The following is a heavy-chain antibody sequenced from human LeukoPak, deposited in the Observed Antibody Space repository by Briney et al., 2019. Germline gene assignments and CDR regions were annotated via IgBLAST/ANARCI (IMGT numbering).Heavy chain of an antibody. V-gene: IGHV3-9*01. CDR2: ISWNSGSI. Sequence: PGGSLRLSCAASGFTFDDYATHWVRQAPGKGLEWVSGISWNSGSIGYADSVKGRFTISRDNAKNSLYLQMNSLRAEDTALYYCAKGGSGYYVGWFDYWGQGTLVTVSS. D-gene: IGHD3-22*01. CDR3: AKGGSGYYVGWFDY. J-gene: IGHJ4*02. CDR1: GFTFDDYA.